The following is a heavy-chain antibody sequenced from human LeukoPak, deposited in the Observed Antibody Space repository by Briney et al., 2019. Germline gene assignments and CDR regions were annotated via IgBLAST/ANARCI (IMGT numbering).Heavy chain of an antibody. CDR3: ASAVAGRVVYFDY. CDR2: IYHSGST. J-gene: IGHJ4*02. D-gene: IGHD6-19*01. CDR1: GFTFSSYG. Sequence: GSLRLSCAASGFTFSSYGIHWVRQAPGKGLEWIGEIYHSGSTNYNPSLKSRVTISVDKSKNQFSLKLSSVTAADTAVYYCASAVAGRVVYFDYWGQGTLVTVSS. V-gene: IGHV4-4*02.